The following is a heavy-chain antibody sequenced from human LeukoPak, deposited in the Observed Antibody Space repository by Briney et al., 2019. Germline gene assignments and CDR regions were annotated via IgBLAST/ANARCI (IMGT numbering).Heavy chain of an antibody. CDR3: ARRGDYDFWSGYYRGSWFDP. Sequence: SETLSLTCTVPGGSISSYYWSWIRQPAGKGLEWIGRIYTSGSTNYNPSLKSRVTMSVDTSKNQFSLKLSSVTAADTAVYYCARRGDYDFWSGYYRGSWFDPWGQGTLVTVSS. J-gene: IGHJ5*02. V-gene: IGHV4-4*07. CDR1: GGSISSYY. D-gene: IGHD3-3*01. CDR2: IYTSGST.